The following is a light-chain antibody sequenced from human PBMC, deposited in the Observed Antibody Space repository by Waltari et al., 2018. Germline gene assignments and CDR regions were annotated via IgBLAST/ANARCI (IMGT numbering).Light chain of an antibody. Sequence: DVQMTQSPSSLSASVGDRVTITCRASQGIRNDLAWYQQKPGKAPKRLIYTASSLFSGVPSRFSGSGSGTEFTLTISSLQPEDFVTYYCLQHNSYLYTFGQGTKLEIK. CDR2: TAS. CDR3: LQHNSYLYT. J-gene: IGKJ2*01. CDR1: QGIRND. V-gene: IGKV1-17*01.